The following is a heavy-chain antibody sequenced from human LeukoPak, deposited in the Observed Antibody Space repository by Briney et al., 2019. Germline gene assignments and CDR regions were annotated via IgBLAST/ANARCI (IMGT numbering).Heavy chain of an antibody. J-gene: IGHJ4*02. CDR1: GGSISSGSYY. V-gene: IGHV4-61*02. D-gene: IGHD3-10*01. Sequence: SQTLSLTCTVSGGSISSGSYYWSWIRQPAGKGLEWIGRIYTSGSTNYNPSLKSRVTISVDTSKNQFSLKLSSVTAADTAVYYCARERVVRGVVDYWGQGTLVTVSS. CDR2: IYTSGST. CDR3: ARERVVRGVVDY.